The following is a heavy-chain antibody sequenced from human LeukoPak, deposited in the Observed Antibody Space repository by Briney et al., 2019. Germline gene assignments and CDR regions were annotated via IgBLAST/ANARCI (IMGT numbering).Heavy chain of an antibody. CDR2: FKLDGGRI. Sequence: AASVKVSCKASGYTFTGYHIHGVRQAPGQGVEWVWIFKLDGGRISYTHKFKVRVTITGDMSASTVYMELSSLTFEDTPVYYCAREKPHSHYMQVWRKEPAVTVSS. CDR1: GYTFTGYH. CDR3: AREKPHSHYMQV. D-gene: IGHD2-15*01. V-gene: IGHV1-46*01. J-gene: IGHJ6*03.